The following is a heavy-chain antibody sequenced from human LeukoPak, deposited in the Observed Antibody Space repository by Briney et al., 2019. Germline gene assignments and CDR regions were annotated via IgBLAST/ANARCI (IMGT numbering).Heavy chain of an antibody. CDR1: GYTFTGYY. Sequence: ASVKVSCKASGYTFTGYYMHWVRQAPGQGLEWMGRINPNSGGTNYAQKFQGRVTMTRDTSINTAYMELSRLRSDDTAVYYCARDRVGVYGSGSYFHDYWGQGTLVTVSS. J-gene: IGHJ4*02. V-gene: IGHV1-2*06. CDR2: INPNSGGT. D-gene: IGHD3-10*01. CDR3: ARDRVGVYGSGSYFHDY.